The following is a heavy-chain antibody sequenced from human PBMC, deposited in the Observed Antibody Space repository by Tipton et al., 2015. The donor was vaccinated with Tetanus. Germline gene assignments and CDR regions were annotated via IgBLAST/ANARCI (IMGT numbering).Heavy chain of an antibody. CDR3: ARGYNGYDILTAYPHYFDS. D-gene: IGHD3-9*01. CDR1: GGSISSGDYY. Sequence: TLSLTCTVPGGSISSGDYYWSWIRQPPGEGLEWIGSIHYSGSTYYKPSLKSRVTISVDTSKNQFSLKLSSVTAADTAVYYCARGYNGYDILTAYPHYFDSWCQGTLVTVSS. J-gene: IGHJ4*02. CDR2: IHYSGST. V-gene: IGHV4-39*07.